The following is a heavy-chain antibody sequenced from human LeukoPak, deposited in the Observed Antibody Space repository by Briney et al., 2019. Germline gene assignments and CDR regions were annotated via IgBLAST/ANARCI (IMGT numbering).Heavy chain of an antibody. CDR3: ARDRGAYCGGDCYLGFDY. CDR2: VAGSSGYI. Sequence: GGSLRLSCAASGFTFSSHTMNWVRQAPGKGLEWVSSVAGSSGYISYADSVKGRFTISRDNAKKSLYLQMTSLTAEDTAVYYCARDRGAYCGGDCYLGFDYWGRGTLVTVSS. CDR1: GFTFSSHT. J-gene: IGHJ4*01. V-gene: IGHV3-21*01. D-gene: IGHD2-21*02.